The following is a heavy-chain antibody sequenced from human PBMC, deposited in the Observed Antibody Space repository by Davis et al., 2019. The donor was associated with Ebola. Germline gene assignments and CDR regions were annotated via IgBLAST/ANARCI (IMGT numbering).Heavy chain of an antibody. CDR3: ARLSGLFSSSSGALYFDL. V-gene: IGHV4-39*07. CDR1: GGSISSGTYY. J-gene: IGHJ2*01. CDR2: IYYNGRT. D-gene: IGHD6-6*01. Sequence: ESLKISCSVSGGSISSGTYYWGWVRQPPGKGLEWIGAIYYNGRTYYNSSLEGRVTISLDPSKNQFSLKLRSVTAADTAVYFCARLSGLFSSSSGALYFDLWGRGTLVSVSS.